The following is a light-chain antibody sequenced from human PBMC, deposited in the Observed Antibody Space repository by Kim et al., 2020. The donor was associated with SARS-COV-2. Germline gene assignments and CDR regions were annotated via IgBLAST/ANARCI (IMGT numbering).Light chain of an antibody. V-gene: IGLV3-1*01. Sequence: VSPGQTASITCSGDKVGDKYACWYQQKPGQSPVLVIYQDSKRPSGIPERFSGSNSGNTATLTISGTQAMDEADYYCQAWDSSTKVFGGGTQLTVL. CDR3: QAWDSSTKV. CDR1: KVGDKY. CDR2: QDS. J-gene: IGLJ3*02.